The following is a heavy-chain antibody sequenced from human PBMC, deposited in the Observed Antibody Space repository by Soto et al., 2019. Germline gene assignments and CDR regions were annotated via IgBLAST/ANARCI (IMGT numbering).Heavy chain of an antibody. CDR1: GYTFTNYA. D-gene: IGHD2-15*01. V-gene: IGHV1-3*01. J-gene: IGHJ5*02. CDR3: ARDSPRVMVAGTGSFDP. Sequence: QVQLVQSGADVKKPGASVKVSCKASGYTFTNYAMHWVRQAPGQRLEWMGWINAGNGNTNYSQNFQGRVTITKDTSASTVYMELSSLRSEDTAVYYCARDSPRVMVAGTGSFDPWGQGTLVTVSS. CDR2: INAGNGNT.